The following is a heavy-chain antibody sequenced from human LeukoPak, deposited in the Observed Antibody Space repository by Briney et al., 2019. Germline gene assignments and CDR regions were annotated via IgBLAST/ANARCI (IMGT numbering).Heavy chain of an antibody. CDR3: AKDRYGDYYFDY. D-gene: IGHD4-17*01. Sequence: PGGSLRLSCAASGFTFSSYAMSWVRQAPGKGLEWVSAISGSGGSTYYADSVKGRFTISRDNSKNTLYLQMNSLGAEDTAVYYCAKDRYGDYYFDYWGQGTLVTVSS. V-gene: IGHV3-23*01. J-gene: IGHJ4*02. CDR2: ISGSGGST. CDR1: GFTFSSYA.